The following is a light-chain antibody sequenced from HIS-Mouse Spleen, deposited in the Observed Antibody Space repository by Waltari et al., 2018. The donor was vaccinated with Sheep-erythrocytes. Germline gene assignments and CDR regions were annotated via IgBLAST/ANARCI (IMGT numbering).Light chain of an antibody. Sequence: IVLTQSPATLSLSPGERATLSCRASQGVSSYLAWYQQKPGQAPRLLIYDASNRATGIPARFSGSGSGTDFTLTISSLEPEDVAVYYCQQRSNWYTFGQGTKLEIK. CDR2: DAS. CDR3: QQRSNWYT. CDR1: QGVSSY. V-gene: IGKV3-11*01. J-gene: IGKJ2*01.